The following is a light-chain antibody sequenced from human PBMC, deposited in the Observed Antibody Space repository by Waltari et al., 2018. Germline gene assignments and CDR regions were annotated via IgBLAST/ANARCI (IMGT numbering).Light chain of an antibody. CDR3: AAWDDSLNVVV. J-gene: IGLJ2*01. Sequence: QSVLTQSPSASGTPGQRVTISCSGSSSNIGSNTVNWYQQLPGTAPKLLIYSNKQRPSGVPDRFSGSKSGTSASLAISGCQSEDEADYYCAAWDDSLNVVVFGGGTKLTVL. V-gene: IGLV1-44*01. CDR2: SNK. CDR1: SSNIGSNT.